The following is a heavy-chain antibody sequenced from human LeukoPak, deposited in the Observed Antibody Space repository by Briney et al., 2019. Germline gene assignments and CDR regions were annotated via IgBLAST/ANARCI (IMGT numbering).Heavy chain of an antibody. V-gene: IGHV3-23*01. CDR2: ISGSGGAT. Sequence: GGSLRLSCAASGFTFSSDAMSWVRQAPGKGLEWVSGISGSGGATYYADSVKGRFTISRDNAKNSLYLQMNSLRAEDTAVYYCARDLIVGATRNYWGQGTLVTVSS. CDR3: ARDLIVGATRNY. D-gene: IGHD1-26*01. CDR1: GFTFSSDA. J-gene: IGHJ4*02.